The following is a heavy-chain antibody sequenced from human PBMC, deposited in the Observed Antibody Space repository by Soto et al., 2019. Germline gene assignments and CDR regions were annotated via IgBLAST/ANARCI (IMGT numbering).Heavy chain of an antibody. Sequence: GALRLSCAASGFTFSSYGMHWVRQAPGKGLEWVAVIWYDGSNKYYADSVKGRFTISRDNSKNTLYLQMNSLRAEDTAVYYCARDVGGHAPDAFDIWGQGTMVTVAS. J-gene: IGHJ3*02. CDR1: GFTFSSYG. CDR2: IWYDGSNK. CDR3: ARDVGGHAPDAFDI. D-gene: IGHD3-16*01. V-gene: IGHV3-33*01.